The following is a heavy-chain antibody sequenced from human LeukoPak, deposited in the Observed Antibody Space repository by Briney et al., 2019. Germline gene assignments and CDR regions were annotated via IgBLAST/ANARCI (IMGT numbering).Heavy chain of an antibody. CDR2: IIPIFGIA. Sequence: ASVKVSCKASGGTFSSYAISWVRQAPGQGLEWMGRIIPIFGIANYAQKFQGRVTITADKSTSTAYMELSSLRSEDTAVYYCARVLARGIAAADDPYYYYGMDVWGQGTTVTVSS. D-gene: IGHD6-13*01. J-gene: IGHJ6*02. V-gene: IGHV1-69*04. CDR3: ARVLARGIAAADDPYYYYGMDV. CDR1: GGTFSSYA.